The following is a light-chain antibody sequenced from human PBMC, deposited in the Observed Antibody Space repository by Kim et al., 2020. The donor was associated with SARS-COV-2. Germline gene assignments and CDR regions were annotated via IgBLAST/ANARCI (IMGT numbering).Light chain of an antibody. CDR2: GAS. Sequence: VAPGERATLSGRASQSVSSNLAWYQQKPGQAPRLLIYGASTRATGIPARFSGSGSGTEFTLTISSLQSEDFAVYYCQQYNNWTKTFGQGTKVDIK. CDR3: QQYNNWTKT. J-gene: IGKJ1*01. CDR1: QSVSSN. V-gene: IGKV3-15*01.